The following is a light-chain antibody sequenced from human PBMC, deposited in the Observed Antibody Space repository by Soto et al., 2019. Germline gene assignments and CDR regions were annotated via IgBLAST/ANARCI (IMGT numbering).Light chain of an antibody. J-gene: IGLJ1*01. CDR2: YNN. CDR1: SSNIGSNT. V-gene: IGLV1-44*01. Sequence: QSVLTQPPSASGTPRQRVTISCSGSSSNIGSNTVNWYQHLPGTAPKLLIYYNNQRPSGVPDRFSGSKSGTSASLAISGLQSEDESDYYCAAWDDTLKRYVFGTGTKVTVL. CDR3: AAWDDTLKRYV.